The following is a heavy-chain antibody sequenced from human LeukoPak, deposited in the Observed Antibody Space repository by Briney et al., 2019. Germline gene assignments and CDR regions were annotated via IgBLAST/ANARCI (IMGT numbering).Heavy chain of an antibody. CDR3: ARSAAGTYY. CDR2: ISSSSSYK. J-gene: IGHJ4*02. V-gene: IGHV3-21*01. CDR1: GFTFSSYS. D-gene: IGHD1-1*01. Sequence: GGSLRLSCVASGFTFSSYSMNCVRQAPGEGLEWVSSISSSSSYKYYTDSVKGRFTISRDNAKNSLYLQMNSLRAEDTAVYYCARSAAGTYYWGQGTLVTVSS.